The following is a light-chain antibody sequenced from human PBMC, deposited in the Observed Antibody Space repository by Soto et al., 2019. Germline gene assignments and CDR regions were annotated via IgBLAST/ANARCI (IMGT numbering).Light chain of an antibody. CDR2: EVT. CDR1: RSDVGDYNY. CDR3: SSYAGSDNFEV. V-gene: IGLV2-8*01. J-gene: IGLJ2*01. Sequence: QSALTQPPSASGSPGQSVTISCTGTRSDVGDYNYVSWYQQHPGKAPKLLIYEVTKRPSGVPDRFSGSKSANTASLTVSGLQAEDEADYYRSSYAGSDNFEVFGGGTKLTV.